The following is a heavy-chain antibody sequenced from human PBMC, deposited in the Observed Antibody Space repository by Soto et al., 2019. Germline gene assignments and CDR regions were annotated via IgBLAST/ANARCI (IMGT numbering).Heavy chain of an antibody. V-gene: IGHV3-23*01. J-gene: IGHJ4*02. Sequence: GGSLRLSCASSGFAILSYAIIWCGQAPGKGLEWVASISGNGGKTYYADSVKGRFTFSRDNSKNTLYLQMNSLRVEDTAVYYCAKEWTPRRAFDFRGQGALVTVSS. CDR2: ISGNGGKT. CDR3: AKEWTPRRAFDF. CDR1: GFAILSYA. D-gene: IGHD5-12*01.